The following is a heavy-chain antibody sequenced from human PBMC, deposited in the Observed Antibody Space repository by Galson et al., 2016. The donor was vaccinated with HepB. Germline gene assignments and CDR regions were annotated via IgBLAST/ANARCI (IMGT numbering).Heavy chain of an antibody. J-gene: IGHJ2*01. CDR2: VYSSGSA. CDR1: GASIGSGSYY. V-gene: IGHV4-31*03. D-gene: IGHD3-10*01. Sequence: TLSLTCTVSGASIGSGSYYWSWIRQHPGKGLEWIGHVYSSGSAYHNPALKSRAYISIDKSMNQFSLRLTSVTAADTAFYYCASSGREFVYHYFDLWGRGTLVTVSS. CDR3: ASSGREFVYHYFDL.